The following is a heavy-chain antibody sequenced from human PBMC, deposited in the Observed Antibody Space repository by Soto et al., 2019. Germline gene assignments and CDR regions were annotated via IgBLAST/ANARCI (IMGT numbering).Heavy chain of an antibody. D-gene: IGHD5-12*01. V-gene: IGHV1-2*02. CDR2: INPNSGVA. J-gene: IGHJ6*02. Sequence: QVQLVQSGAEVEKPGASVKVSCKTSGYTFTAYYIHWVRQAPGQGLEWMGWINPNSGVANSAQNFRGRVTMTRDTSISTFYMELSKMRSEDTTVYYCARQGSGSEYPQYFYYGMDVWGQGTTVAASS. CDR1: GYTFTAYY. CDR3: ARQGSGSEYPQYFYYGMDV.